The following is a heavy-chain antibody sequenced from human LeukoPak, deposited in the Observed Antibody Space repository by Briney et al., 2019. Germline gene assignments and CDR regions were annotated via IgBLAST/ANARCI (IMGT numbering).Heavy chain of an antibody. Sequence: ASVKVSCKASGYAFTSYYMHWVRQAPGQGLEWMGIINPSGGSTSYAQKFQGRVTMTRDMSTSTVYMELSSLRSEDTAVCYCARGAGESYGTTGGGYFDYWGQGTLVTVSS. CDR2: INPSGGST. V-gene: IGHV1-46*01. CDR1: GYAFTSYY. J-gene: IGHJ4*02. D-gene: IGHD5-18*01. CDR3: ARGAGESYGTTGGGYFDY.